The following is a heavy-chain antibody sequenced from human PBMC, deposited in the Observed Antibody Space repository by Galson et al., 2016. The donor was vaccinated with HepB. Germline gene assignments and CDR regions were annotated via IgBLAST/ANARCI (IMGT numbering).Heavy chain of an antibody. V-gene: IGHV3-23*01. Sequence: SCAASGFTFSHYAMTWVRQAPGKGLEWVSAISGASGSTFYADSVKGRFSISRDNTKNALYLQMNSLRAEDTAVYYCAKDGDDFYGSGAYQSYFDSWGHGTLLTVSS. J-gene: IGHJ4*01. D-gene: IGHD3-10*01. CDR2: ISGASGST. CDR3: AKDGDDFYGSGAYQSYFDS. CDR1: GFTFSHYA.